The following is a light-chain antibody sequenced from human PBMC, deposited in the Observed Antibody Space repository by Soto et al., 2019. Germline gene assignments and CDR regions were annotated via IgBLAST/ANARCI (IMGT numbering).Light chain of an antibody. J-gene: IGKJ5*01. V-gene: IGKV1-9*01. Sequence: DIQLKQSPSFLSASVGDRVTITCRASQGISSSLAWYQQKPGEAPRLLIYAASTLQSGVPSRFSGSGYGTEFTLTISSLQPDDFASYYCQKLHNFPLTFGQGTRLEIK. CDR3: QKLHNFPLT. CDR1: QGISSS. CDR2: AAS.